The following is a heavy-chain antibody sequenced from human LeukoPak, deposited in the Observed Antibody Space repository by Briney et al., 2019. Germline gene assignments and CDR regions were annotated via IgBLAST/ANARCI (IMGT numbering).Heavy chain of an antibody. CDR3: AKAAYYGSGSPLYYFDY. V-gene: IGHV3-23*01. D-gene: IGHD3-10*01. J-gene: IGHJ4*02. CDR1: GFTFTSSA. CDR2: ISGSGDST. Sequence: GGSLRLSCAASGFTFTSSAMSWVRQAPGKGLEWVSAISGSGDSTYYADPVKGRFTISRDNSKNTLYLQMNSLRAEDTAVYYCAKAAYYGSGSPLYYFDYWGQGTLVTVSS.